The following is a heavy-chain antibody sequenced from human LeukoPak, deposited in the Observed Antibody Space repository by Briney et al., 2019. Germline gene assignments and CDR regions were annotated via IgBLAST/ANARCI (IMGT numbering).Heavy chain of an antibody. Sequence: GGSLRLSCAASGFTVSSNYMSWVRQAPGKGLEWVSVIYSGGSTYYADSVKGRFTISRDNSKNTLYLQMNSLRAEDTAVYYCARGPGNYYGSGSYNYYGMDVWGQGTTVTVSS. D-gene: IGHD3-10*01. CDR2: IYSGGST. CDR3: ARGPGNYYGSGSYNYYGMDV. V-gene: IGHV3-66*01. CDR1: GFTVSSNY. J-gene: IGHJ6*02.